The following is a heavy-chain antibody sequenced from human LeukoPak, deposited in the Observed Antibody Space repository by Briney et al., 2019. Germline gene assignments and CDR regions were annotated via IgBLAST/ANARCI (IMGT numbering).Heavy chain of an antibody. V-gene: IGHV3-23*01. J-gene: IGHJ4*02. CDR3: AKGGDDSSGYYGYFDY. Sequence: GGSLRLSFAASGFTFSSYAMSWVRQAPGKGLEWVSAISGSGGSTYYADSVKGRFTISRDNSKNTLYLQMNSLRAEDTAVYYCAKGGDDSSGYYGYFDYWGQGSLVTVSS. D-gene: IGHD3-22*01. CDR1: GFTFSSYA. CDR2: ISGSGGST.